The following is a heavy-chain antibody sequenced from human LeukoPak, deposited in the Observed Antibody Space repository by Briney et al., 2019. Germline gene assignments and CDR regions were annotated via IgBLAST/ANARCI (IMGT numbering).Heavy chain of an antibody. CDR2: ITGSGGTS. CDR1: GFIFRKYA. V-gene: IGHV3-23*01. Sequence: GASLRLSCAASGFIFRKYAMSWVRDAPGKGLEWVSDITGSGGTSWYADSVKGHFTISRDNSKHTLYLQMNSLGADDTAVYYCAKWRDYDGLTGYYDADCWGQGTLVTVSS. D-gene: IGHD3-9*01. CDR3: AKWRDYDGLTGYYDADC. J-gene: IGHJ4*02.